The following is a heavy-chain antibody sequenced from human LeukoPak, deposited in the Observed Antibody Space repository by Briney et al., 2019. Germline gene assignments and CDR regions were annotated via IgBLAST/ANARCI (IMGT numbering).Heavy chain of an antibody. CDR1: GFTFSSYS. J-gene: IGHJ4*02. CDR2: IKEDGSEK. CDR3: ARGYCSGGSCSRSPEY. Sequence: PGGSLRLSCAASGFTFSSYSMNWVRQAPGKGLEWVANIKEDGSEKKYVDSVKGRFAISRDNAKNSLYLQMNSLRAEDTAVYYCARGYCSGGSCSRSPEYWGQGTLVTVSS. D-gene: IGHD2-15*01. V-gene: IGHV3-7*01.